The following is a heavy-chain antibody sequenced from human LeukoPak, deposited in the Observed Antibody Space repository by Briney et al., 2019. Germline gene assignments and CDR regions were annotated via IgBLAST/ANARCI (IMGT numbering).Heavy chain of an antibody. D-gene: IGHD6-25*01. CDR1: GFTFSTYW. J-gene: IGHJ5*02. CDR2: IRQDGSEQ. Sequence: GGSLRLSCAASGFTFSTYWMSWVRQAPGKGLEWVANIRQDGSEQYYVDPVKGRFTISRDNAKNSLYLQMNYLRVEDTGVYYCARRILSRGGGFDPWGQGTLVTVSS. CDR3: ARRILSRGGGFDP. V-gene: IGHV3-7*01.